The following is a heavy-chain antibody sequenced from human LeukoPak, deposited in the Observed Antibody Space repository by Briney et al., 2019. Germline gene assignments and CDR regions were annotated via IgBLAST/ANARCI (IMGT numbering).Heavy chain of an antibody. D-gene: IGHD5-24*01. J-gene: IGHJ4*02. Sequence: SETLSLTCTVSGYSISSGYYWGWIRQPPGKGLEWIGYIYYSGSTNYNPSFKSRVTISVDTSKNQFSLKLSSVTAADTAVYYCARGVMATIVQFDYWGQGTLVTVSS. V-gene: IGHV4-61*01. CDR1: GYSISSGYY. CDR3: ARGVMATIVQFDY. CDR2: IYYSGST.